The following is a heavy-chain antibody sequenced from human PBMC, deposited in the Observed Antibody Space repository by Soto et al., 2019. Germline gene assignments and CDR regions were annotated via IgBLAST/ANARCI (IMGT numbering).Heavy chain of an antibody. Sequence: ASVKVSCKASGYTFSDSDINWLRQASGQGPEWMGWMNAKSGDTFFPQRFQGKFNMTWDTSLSTAYMEVGSLTSDDTAIYYCARGNPFNYAGFDVSGQGTTVTVSS. V-gene: IGHV1-8*01. D-gene: IGHD4-4*01. J-gene: IGHJ6*02. CDR1: GYTFSDSD. CDR3: ARGNPFNYAGFDV. CDR2: MNAKSGDT.